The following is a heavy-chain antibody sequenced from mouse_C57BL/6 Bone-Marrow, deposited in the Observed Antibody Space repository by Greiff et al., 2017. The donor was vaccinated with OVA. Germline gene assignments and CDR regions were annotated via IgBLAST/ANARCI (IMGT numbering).Heavy chain of an antibody. CDR3: ASLYGYGAY. Sequence: VQLQQSGPELVKPGASVKMSCKASGYTFTDYNMHWVKQRHGKSLEWIGYINPNNGGTSSNQKFKGKATLTVNKSSSPDYMELSSLTSEDAACYYWASLYGYGAYWGQGTLVTVSA. J-gene: IGHJ3*01. CDR2: INPNNGGT. D-gene: IGHD2-2*01. CDR1: GYTFTDYN. V-gene: IGHV1-22*01.